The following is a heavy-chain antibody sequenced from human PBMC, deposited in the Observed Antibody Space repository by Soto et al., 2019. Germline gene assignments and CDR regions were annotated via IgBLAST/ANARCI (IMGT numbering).Heavy chain of an antibody. CDR3: ARKRTSSHYYDRAV. J-gene: IGHJ6*03. Sequence: GESLKISCEGSGYSFTTYWIAWVRQMPGKGLEWMGIIYPGDSGTRYSPSFQGQVTISADKSISTAYLQWGSLKASDSAMYYCARKRTSSHYYDRAVWGKGTRVPVSS. CDR1: GYSFTTYW. V-gene: IGHV5-51*01. D-gene: IGHD6-13*01. CDR2: IYPGDSGT.